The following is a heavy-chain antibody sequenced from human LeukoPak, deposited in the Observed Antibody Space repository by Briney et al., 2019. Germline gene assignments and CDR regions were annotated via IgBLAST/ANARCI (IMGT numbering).Heavy chain of an antibody. Sequence: SETLSLTCTVSGGSITNSYWSWLRQPAGKGLEWIGRIYSTGTTNYNPSLTGRVSMSVDTSKNQFSLNLYSVTAADTAVYYCARGVYIAAAQYGYWGQGTLVTVSS. CDR1: GGSITNSY. V-gene: IGHV4-4*07. CDR3: ARGVYIAAAQYGY. J-gene: IGHJ4*02. D-gene: IGHD6-13*01. CDR2: IYSTGTT.